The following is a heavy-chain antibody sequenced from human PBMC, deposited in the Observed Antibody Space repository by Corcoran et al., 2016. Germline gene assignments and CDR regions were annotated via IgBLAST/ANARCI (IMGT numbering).Heavy chain of an antibody. V-gene: IGHV1-46*03. J-gene: IGHJ6*02. CDR2: INPSGGST. CDR3: ACRHAYYSGMDV. CDR1: GYTFTSYY. Sequence: QVQLVQSGAEVKKPGASVKLSCKASGYTFTSYYMHWVRQAPGQGLEWMGIINPSGGSTSYAQKFQGRVTMTRDTSTSTVYMELSSLRSEDTAGYYWACRHAYYSGMDVWGQGTTVTVSS.